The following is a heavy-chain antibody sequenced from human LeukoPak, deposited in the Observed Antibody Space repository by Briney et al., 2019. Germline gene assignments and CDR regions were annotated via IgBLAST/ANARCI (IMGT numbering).Heavy chain of an antibody. D-gene: IGHD7-27*01. CDR2: ISYDGSNK. CDR3: ASETGGDAFDI. V-gene: IGHV3-30*03. CDR1: GFTFSSYG. J-gene: IGHJ3*02. Sequence: PGGSLRLSCAASGFTFSSYGMHWVRQAPGKGLEWVAVISYDGSNKYYADSVKGRFTISRDNSKNTLYLQMNSLRAEDTAVYYCASETGGDAFDIWGQGTMVTVSS.